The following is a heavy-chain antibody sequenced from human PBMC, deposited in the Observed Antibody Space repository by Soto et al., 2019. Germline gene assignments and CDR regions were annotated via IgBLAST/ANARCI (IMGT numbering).Heavy chain of an antibody. CDR1: GFTFSSYS. D-gene: IGHD6-13*01. J-gene: IGHJ4*02. V-gene: IGHV3-21*01. Sequence: GGSLRLSCAASGFTFSSYSMNWVRQAPGKGLEWVSSISSSSSYIYYADSVKGRFTISRDNAKNSLYLQMNSLRAEDTAVYYWARGMRAAAVTIYWGQGTLVTVSA. CDR2: ISSSSSYI. CDR3: ARGMRAAAVTIY.